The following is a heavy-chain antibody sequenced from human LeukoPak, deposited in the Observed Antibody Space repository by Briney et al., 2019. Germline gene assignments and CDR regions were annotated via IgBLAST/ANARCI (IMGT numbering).Heavy chain of an antibody. CDR2: INTNTGNP. CDR1: GYTFTSYA. CDR3: ARGPSERFLEWLPSDY. Sequence: PGASVKVSCKASGYTFTSYAMNWVRQAPGQGLEWMGWINTNTGNPTYAPGFTGRFVFSLDTSFSTAYLQISSLKAEDTAVYHCARGPSERFLEWLPSDYWGQGTLVTVSS. J-gene: IGHJ4*02. V-gene: IGHV7-4-1*02. D-gene: IGHD3-3*01.